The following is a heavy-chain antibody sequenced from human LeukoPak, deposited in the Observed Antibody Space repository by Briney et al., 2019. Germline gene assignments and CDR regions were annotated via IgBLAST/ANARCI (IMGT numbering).Heavy chain of an antibody. CDR2: IYYSGST. Sequence: SETLSLTCTVSRGSISSSSYYWGWIRQPPGTGLGWIGSIYYSGSTYYNPSLKSRVTISVDTSKNQFSLKLSSVTAADTAVYYCARQMPYYYGSGSYCFDYWGQGTLVTVSS. V-gene: IGHV4-39*01. CDR3: ARQMPYYYGSGSYCFDY. D-gene: IGHD3-10*01. J-gene: IGHJ4*02. CDR1: RGSISSSSYY.